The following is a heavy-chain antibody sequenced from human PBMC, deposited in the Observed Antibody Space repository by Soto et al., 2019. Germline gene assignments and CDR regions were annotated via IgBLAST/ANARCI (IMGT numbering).Heavy chain of an antibody. CDR1: GDSISSYY. CDR3: VGSGYSPFDY. CDR2: IHYSGST. D-gene: IGHD3-22*01. Sequence: SETLSLTCTVSGDSISSYYWSWIRQPPGKGLEWIGYIHYSGSTNYNPSLKSRVTISVDTSENQFSLRLSSVTAADTAVYYCVGSGYSPFDYWGQGTLVTVSS. J-gene: IGHJ4*02. V-gene: IGHV4-59*08.